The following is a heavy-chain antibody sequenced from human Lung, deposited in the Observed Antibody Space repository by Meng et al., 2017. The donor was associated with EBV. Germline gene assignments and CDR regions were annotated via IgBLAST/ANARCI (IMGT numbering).Heavy chain of an antibody. D-gene: IGHD3-10*01. J-gene: IGHJ4*02. V-gene: IGHV1-69*01. CDR1: GGTFRSDA. CDR2: LIPMSDAP. Sequence: QVQLVQSGAEVKKPGSAVKVSCKTPGGTFRSDAVSWVRQAPGQGLEWMGGLIPMSDAPHYAQKFQDRVRITADESTSTHYMDLSGLRSEDTAVYYCASESGRGFTPDYWGQGTLVTVSS. CDR3: ASESGRGFTPDY.